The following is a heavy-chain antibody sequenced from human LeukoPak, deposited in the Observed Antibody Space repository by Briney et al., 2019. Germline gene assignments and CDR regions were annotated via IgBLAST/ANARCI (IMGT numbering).Heavy chain of an antibody. CDR3: ARDCSGGSCYSSPYYYYYGMDV. V-gene: IGHV3-30-3*01. J-gene: IGHJ6*02. D-gene: IGHD2-15*01. Sequence: PGRSLRLSCAASGLNFISYAMHWVRQPAGKGLEWVAVISYDGSNKHYADSVKGRFTISRDNAKNSLYLQMNSLRAEDTAVYYCARDCSGGSCYSSPYYYYYGMDVWGQGTAVTVSS. CDR2: ISYDGSNK. CDR1: GLNFISYA.